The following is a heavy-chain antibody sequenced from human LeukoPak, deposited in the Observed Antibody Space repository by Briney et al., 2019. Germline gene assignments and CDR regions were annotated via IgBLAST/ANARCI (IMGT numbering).Heavy chain of an antibody. J-gene: IGHJ4*02. D-gene: IGHD4-17*01. CDR3: ARRGPHGDCDY. V-gene: IGHV4-39*01. CDR1: GGSISSSSYY. CDR2: IYYSGST. Sequence: SETLSLTCAVSGGSISSSSYYWGWIRQPPGKGLEWIGSIYYSGSTYYNPSLKSRVTISVDTSKNQFSLKLSSVTAADTAVYYCARRGPHGDCDYWGQGTLVTVSS.